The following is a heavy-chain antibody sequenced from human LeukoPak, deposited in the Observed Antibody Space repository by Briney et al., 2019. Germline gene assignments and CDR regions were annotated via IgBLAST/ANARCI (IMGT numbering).Heavy chain of an antibody. Sequence: SETLSLTCTVSGGSISSSSYYWGWIRQPPGKGLEWIGSIYYSGSTYYNPSLKSRVTISVDTSKNQFSLKLSSVTAADTAVYYCARGGQGYYDFWSGYPADAFDIWGQGTMVTVSS. CDR1: GGSISSSSYY. V-gene: IGHV4-39*01. D-gene: IGHD3-3*01. CDR3: ARGGQGYYDFWSGYPADAFDI. CDR2: IYYSGST. J-gene: IGHJ3*02.